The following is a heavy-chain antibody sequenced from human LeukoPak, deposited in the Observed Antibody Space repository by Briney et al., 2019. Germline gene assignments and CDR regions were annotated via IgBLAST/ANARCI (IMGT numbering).Heavy chain of an antibody. CDR3: AKLRSGSGSYFDY. CDR2: ISGSGGST. V-gene: IGHV3-23*01. D-gene: IGHD3-10*01. CDR1: GFTFSSYA. J-gene: IGHJ4*02. Sequence: GGSLRLSCAASGFTFSSYAMSWVRQAPGKGLEGVSAISGSGGSTYYADSVKGRFTISRDNSKNTLYLQMNSLRAEDTAVYYCAKLRSGSGSYFDYWGQGTLVTVSS.